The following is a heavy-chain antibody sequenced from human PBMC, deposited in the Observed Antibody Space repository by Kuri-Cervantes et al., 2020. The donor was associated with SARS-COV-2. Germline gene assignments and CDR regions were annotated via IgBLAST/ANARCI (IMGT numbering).Heavy chain of an antibody. CDR3: ARRGVVPAARPGYYYYYMDV. Sequence: SETLSLTCTVSGGSISSGDYYWSWIRQPPGKGLEWIGYIYYSGSTYYNPSLKSRVTISVDTSKNQFSLKLSSVTAADTAVYYCARRGVVPAARPGYYYYYMDVWGKGTTVTVSS. CDR2: IYYSGST. J-gene: IGHJ6*03. CDR1: GGSISSGDYY. D-gene: IGHD2-2*01. V-gene: IGHV4-30-4*08.